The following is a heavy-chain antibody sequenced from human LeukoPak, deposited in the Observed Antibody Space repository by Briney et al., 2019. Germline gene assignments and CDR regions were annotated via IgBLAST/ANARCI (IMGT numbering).Heavy chain of an antibody. CDR2: IYYSGST. CDR1: GGSISSYY. J-gene: IGHJ6*03. D-gene: IGHD3-22*01. V-gene: IGHV4-59*01. CDR3: ARVGYYYDSSGYYYGSYYYYMDV. Sequence: SETLSLTCTVSGGSISSYYWSWIRQPPGQGLEWIGYIYYSGSTNYNPSLKSRVTISVDTSKNQFSLKLSSVTAADTAVYYCARVGYYYDSSGYYYGSYYYYMDVWGKGTTVTISS.